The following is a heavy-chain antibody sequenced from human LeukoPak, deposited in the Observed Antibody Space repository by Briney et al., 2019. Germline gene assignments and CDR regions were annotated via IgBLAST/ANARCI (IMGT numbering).Heavy chain of an antibody. Sequence: GSSVKVSCKASGGTFSSYAISWVRQAPGQGLEWMGGIIPIFGTANYAQNFQGRVTITADESTSTAYMELSSLRSDDTAVYYCARDFVGTTGTPNDAFDIWGQGTMVTVSS. CDR3: ARDFVGTTGTPNDAFDI. V-gene: IGHV1-69*01. D-gene: IGHD1-26*01. J-gene: IGHJ3*02. CDR1: GGTFSSYA. CDR2: IIPIFGTA.